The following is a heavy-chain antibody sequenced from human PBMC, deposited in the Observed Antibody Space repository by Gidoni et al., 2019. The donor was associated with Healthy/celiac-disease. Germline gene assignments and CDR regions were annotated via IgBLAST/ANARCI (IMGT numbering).Heavy chain of an antibody. Sequence: EVQLVESGGGLVQPGRSLRLSCTASGFTFGDYAMSWFRQAPGKGLEWVGFIRSKAYGGTTEYAASVKGRFTISRDDSKSIAYLQMNSLKTEDTAVYYCTRDGNPAGYSYGESDYWGQGTLVTVSS. CDR3: TRDGNPAGYSYGESDY. D-gene: IGHD5-18*01. J-gene: IGHJ4*02. V-gene: IGHV3-49*03. CDR1: GFTFGDYA. CDR2: IRSKAYGGTT.